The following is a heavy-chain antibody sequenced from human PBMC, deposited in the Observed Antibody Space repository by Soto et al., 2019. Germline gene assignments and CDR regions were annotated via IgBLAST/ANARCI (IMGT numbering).Heavy chain of an antibody. Sequence: PGESLKISCKGSGYSFTNYWINWVRQMPGKGLEWMGRIDPSDSFTTYNPSFQGHVTISADKSISTAYLLWSSLRASDTAIYYCTTHYSSCDYWGQGALVTVSS. CDR3: TTHYSSCDY. CDR1: GYSFTNYW. CDR2: IDPSDSFT. J-gene: IGHJ4*02. D-gene: IGHD6-19*01. V-gene: IGHV5-10-1*01.